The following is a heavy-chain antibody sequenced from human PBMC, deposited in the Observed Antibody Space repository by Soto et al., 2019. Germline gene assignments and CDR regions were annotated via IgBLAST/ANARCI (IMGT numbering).Heavy chain of an antibody. D-gene: IGHD6-6*01. V-gene: IGHV1-2*02. CDR1: GYTFTGYY. Sequence: QVQLVQSGAEVKKPGASVKVSCKASGYTFTGYYMHWVRQAPGQGLEWMGWINPNSGGTNYAQKFQGRVTMTRDTSISTAYMELSRLRSDDTAVYYCARDPRIAARRWTYYYYGMDVWGQGTTVTVSS. CDR2: INPNSGGT. J-gene: IGHJ6*02. CDR3: ARDPRIAARRWTYYYYGMDV.